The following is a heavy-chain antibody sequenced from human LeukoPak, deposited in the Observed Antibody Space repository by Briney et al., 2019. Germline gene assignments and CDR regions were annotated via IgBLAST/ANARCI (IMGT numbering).Heavy chain of an antibody. J-gene: IGHJ4*02. CDR3: AREGRVSGYDFDC. D-gene: IGHD5-12*01. CDR1: GFTFSSYW. CDR2: INSDGSSI. V-gene: IGHV3-74*03. Sequence: GGSLRLSCAASGFTFSSYWMHWVRQAPGKGLVWVSRINSDGSSITYADSVKGRVTISRDNAKNTLYLQMNSLRVEDAAVYYCAREGRVSGYDFDCWGQGTLVTVSS.